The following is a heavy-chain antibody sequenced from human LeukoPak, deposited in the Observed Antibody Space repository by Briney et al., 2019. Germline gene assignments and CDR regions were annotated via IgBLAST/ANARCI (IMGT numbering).Heavy chain of an antibody. Sequence: GGSLRLSCGASGFSFSYYWMTWVRQGPRKGLEWVANIKYDGSEKHYVESVKGRFTVSRDNDKNSLYLQMNSLRVEDAAVYYCARGWGDCSSVSCYTGGDVFDIWGQGTKVTVSS. V-gene: IGHV3-7*01. CDR1: GFSFSYYW. D-gene: IGHD2-2*02. CDR3: ARGWGDCSSVSCYTGGDVFDI. CDR2: IKYDGSEK. J-gene: IGHJ3*02.